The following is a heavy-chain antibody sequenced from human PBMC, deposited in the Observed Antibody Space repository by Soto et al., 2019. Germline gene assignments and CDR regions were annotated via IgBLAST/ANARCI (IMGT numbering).Heavy chain of an antibody. J-gene: IGHJ4*01. V-gene: IGHV3-15*07. D-gene: IGHD3-22*01. CDR3: TTDSSRTMIVLCFDY. CDR2: IKSKTDGGTT. CDR1: CFTFLNSW. Sequence: GGSLRLSCAASCFTFLNSWINWVRQAPGKGREWVGRIKSKTDGGTTDFAAPVKDRFAIPRDDSKDMVYLQMNRQQTKDTGRCYCTTDSSRTMIVLCFDYWGHGTMVTVSS.